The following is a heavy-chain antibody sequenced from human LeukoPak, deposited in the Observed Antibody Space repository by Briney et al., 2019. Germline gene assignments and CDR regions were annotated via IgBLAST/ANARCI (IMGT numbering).Heavy chain of an antibody. CDR3: ARRPYYYDSSGYRDY. D-gene: IGHD3-22*01. J-gene: IGHJ4*02. Sequence: SETLSLTCTVSGDSITTSIYYWGWIRQPPGKGLEWIGSVYSTGTTYYNPSLKSRVTISVDTSKNQFSLKLSSVTAADTAVYYCARRPYYYDSSGYRDYWGQGTLVTVSS. CDR1: GDSITTSIYY. CDR2: VYSTGTT. V-gene: IGHV4-39*07.